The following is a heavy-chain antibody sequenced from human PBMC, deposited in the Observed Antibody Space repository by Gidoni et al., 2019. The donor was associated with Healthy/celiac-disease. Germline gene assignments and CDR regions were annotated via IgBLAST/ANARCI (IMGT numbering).Heavy chain of an antibody. Sequence: LSCAASGFTFSRYGMHWVRQAPGKGLEWVAVIWYDGSNKYYADSVKGRFTISRDNSKNTLYLQMNSLRAEDTAVYYCARDPAQDIVVGRYAFDIWGQGTMVTVSS. D-gene: IGHD2-15*01. V-gene: IGHV3-33*01. CDR3: ARDPAQDIVVGRYAFDI. CDR1: GFTFSRYG. CDR2: IWYDGSNK. J-gene: IGHJ3*02.